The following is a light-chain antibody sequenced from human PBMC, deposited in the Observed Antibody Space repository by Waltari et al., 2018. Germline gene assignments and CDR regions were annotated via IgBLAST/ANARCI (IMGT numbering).Light chain of an antibody. CDR1: QGISSY. CDR3: QQYYSYPPVT. V-gene: IGKV1-8*01. J-gene: IGKJ3*01. Sequence: AIRMTPSPSSLSASTGDRVTITCRARQGISSYLAWYQQKPGKAPKLLIYAASTLQSGVPSRFSGSGSGTDFTLTISCLQSEDFATYYCQQYYSYPPVTFGPGTKVDIK. CDR2: AAS.